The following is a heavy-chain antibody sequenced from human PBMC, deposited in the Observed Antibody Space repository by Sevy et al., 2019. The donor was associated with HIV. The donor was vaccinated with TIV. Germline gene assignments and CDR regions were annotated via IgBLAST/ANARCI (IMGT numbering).Heavy chain of an antibody. CDR2: IWYDGSNK. CDR3: AREGRYYGSGSYSQPLYSFDY. V-gene: IGHV3-33*01. D-gene: IGHD3-10*01. CDR1: GFTFSSYG. Sequence: GGSLRLSCAASGFTFSSYGMHWVRQAPGKGLEWVAVIWYDGSNKYYADSVKGRFTISRDNSKNTLYLQMNSLRAEDTAVYYCAREGRYYGSGSYSQPLYSFDYWGQGTLVTVSS. J-gene: IGHJ4*02.